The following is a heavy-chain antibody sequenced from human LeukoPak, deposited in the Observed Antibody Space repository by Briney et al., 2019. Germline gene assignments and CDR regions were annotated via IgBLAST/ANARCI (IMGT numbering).Heavy chain of an antibody. Sequence: PSETLSLTCTVSGGSISSGGYYWGWIRQPPGKGLEWIGSMHYSGSTNYNPSVKSRVTISADTSRNQFSLNLSSVTAADTAVYYCYTTSGGRPHWGQGTLVTVSS. CDR2: MHYSGST. V-gene: IGHV4-39*01. J-gene: IGHJ4*02. D-gene: IGHD2-2*02. CDR1: GGSISSGGYY. CDR3: YTTSGGRPH.